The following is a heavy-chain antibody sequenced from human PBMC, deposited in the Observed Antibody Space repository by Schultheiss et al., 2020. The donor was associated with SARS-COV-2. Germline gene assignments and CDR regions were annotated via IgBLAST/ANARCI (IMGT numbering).Heavy chain of an antibody. V-gene: IGHV3-33*01. CDR3: ATGIGSGSYSDYYGMDV. CDR1: GFTFSSYG. J-gene: IGHJ6*02. CDR2: IWYDGSNK. D-gene: IGHD3-10*01. Sequence: GGSLRLSCAASGFTFSSYGMHWVRQAPGKGLEWVAVIWYDGSNKYYADSVKGRFTISRDNSKNTLYLQMNSLRAEDTAVYYCATGIGSGSYSDYYGMDVWGQGTTVTVSS.